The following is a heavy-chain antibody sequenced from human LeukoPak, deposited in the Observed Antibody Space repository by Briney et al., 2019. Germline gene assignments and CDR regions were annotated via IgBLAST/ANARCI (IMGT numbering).Heavy chain of an antibody. CDR3: TSYSGSYGYYYYYYMDV. V-gene: IGHV3-49*04. D-gene: IGHD1-26*01. J-gene: IGHJ6*03. Sequence: GGSLRLSCTASGFTFGDYAMSWVRQAPGKGLEWVGFIRSKAYGGTTEYAASVKGRFTISRDDSKSIAYLQMNSLKTEDTAVYYCTSYSGSYGYYYYYYMDVWGKGTTVTISS. CDR1: GFTFGDYA. CDR2: IRSKAYGGTT.